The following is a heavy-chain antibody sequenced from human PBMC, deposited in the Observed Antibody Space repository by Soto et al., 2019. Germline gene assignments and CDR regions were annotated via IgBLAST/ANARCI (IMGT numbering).Heavy chain of an antibody. D-gene: IGHD3-10*02. V-gene: IGHV1-3*01. CDR1: GYTFSGHA. Sequence: QVHFVQSGAEVKKPGASVKVSCKASGYTFSGHAIHWLRQAPGQRPEWLGWINAVNSKTYYSEKFEVRVTFTRDTVANTVNMELISLTSEDTAVYYCGRDQSGTGYYVDWFDPWGQGTLVTVSS. CDR3: GRDQSGTGYYVDWFDP. J-gene: IGHJ5*02. CDR2: INAVNSKT.